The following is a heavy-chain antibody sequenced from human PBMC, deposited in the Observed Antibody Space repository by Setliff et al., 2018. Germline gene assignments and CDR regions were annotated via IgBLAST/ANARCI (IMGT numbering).Heavy chain of an antibody. D-gene: IGHD2-21*01. CDR3: ARGDFDSYFPLNAFDI. V-gene: IGHV1-8*02. CDR1: GYTFTSYD. J-gene: IGHJ3*02. Sequence: ASVKVSCKASGYTFTSYDINWVRQATGQGLEWMGWMNPNSGNTGYAQKFQGRVTMTRNTSISTAYMELSSLRSEDTAVYYCARGDFDSYFPLNAFDIWGQGTVVTVS. CDR2: MNPNSGNT.